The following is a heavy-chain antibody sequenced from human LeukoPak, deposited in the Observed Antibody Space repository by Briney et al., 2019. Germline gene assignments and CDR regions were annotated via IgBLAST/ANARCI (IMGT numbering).Heavy chain of an antibody. CDR1: GCVFTSYW. CDR2: IYPCASDP. D-gene: IGHD6-19*01. J-gene: IGHJ5*02. V-gene: IGHV5-51*01. CDR3: AKGSSGPSNWFDP. Sequence: GGALEISWQGAGCVFTSYWIGWGRQMPGKGLEGMGIIYPCASDPRYSPSFQGQVTISADKSISTAYLQWSSLKASDTAMYYCAKGSSGPSNWFDPWGQGTLVTVSS.